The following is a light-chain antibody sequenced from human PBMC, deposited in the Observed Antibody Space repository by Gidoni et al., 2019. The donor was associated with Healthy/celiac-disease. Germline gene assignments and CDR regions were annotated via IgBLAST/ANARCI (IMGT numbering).Light chain of an antibody. V-gene: IGKV3-20*01. CDR1: QSVSSSY. Sequence: EIVLTQSLVTLSLSPGERATLSCRASQSVSSSYLAWYQQKPGQAPRLLIYGASSRATGIPDRFSGSGSGTDFTLTISRLEPEDFAVYYCQQYGSSPKTFGQGTKVEIK. CDR2: GAS. J-gene: IGKJ1*01. CDR3: QQYGSSPKT.